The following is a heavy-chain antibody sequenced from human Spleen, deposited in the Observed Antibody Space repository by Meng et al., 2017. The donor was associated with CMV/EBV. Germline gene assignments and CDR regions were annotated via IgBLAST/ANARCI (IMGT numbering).Heavy chain of an antibody. CDR3: ARDHYYESSGYNWFDP. CDR1: GASITSGDYY. CDR2: IFHSGST. Sequence: SETLSLTCTVSGASITSGDYYWSWLRQPPGKGLEWIGLIFHSGSTYYSPSLKSRLTISVDTSKNQFSLKLTSVTVADTAVYYCARDHYYESSGYNWFDPWGRGTLVTASS. J-gene: IGHJ5*02. V-gene: IGHV4-30-4*08. D-gene: IGHD3-22*01.